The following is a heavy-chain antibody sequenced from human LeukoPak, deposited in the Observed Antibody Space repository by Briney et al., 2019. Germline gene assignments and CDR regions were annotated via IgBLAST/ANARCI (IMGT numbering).Heavy chain of an antibody. CDR3: ARGLVHSYVKSYYYYYMDV. V-gene: IGHV4-34*01. Sequence: SETLSLTCAVYGGSFSGYYWSWIRQPPGKGLEWIGEINHSGSTNYNPSLKGRVTISVDTSKNQFSLKLSSVTAADTAVYYCARGLVHSYVKSYYYYYMDVWGKGTTVTVSS. CDR2: INHSGST. CDR1: GGSFSGYY. J-gene: IGHJ6*03. D-gene: IGHD5-18*01.